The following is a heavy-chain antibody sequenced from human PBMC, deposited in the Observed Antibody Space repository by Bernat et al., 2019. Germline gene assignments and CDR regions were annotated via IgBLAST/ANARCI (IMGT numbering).Heavy chain of an antibody. D-gene: IGHD2-2*01. CDR1: GFTFGSYG. CDR3: ARDRHCSSTSCYWYFDY. Sequence: QVQLVESGGGVVQPGRSLRLSCAASGFTFGSYGMHWVRQTPGKGLEWVAVIWYDGSNKYYADSVKGRFTISRDNSKNTLYLQMKSLRAEDTAVYYCARDRHCSSTSCYWYFDYWGQGTLVTVSS. V-gene: IGHV3-33*01. J-gene: IGHJ4*02. CDR2: IWYDGSNK.